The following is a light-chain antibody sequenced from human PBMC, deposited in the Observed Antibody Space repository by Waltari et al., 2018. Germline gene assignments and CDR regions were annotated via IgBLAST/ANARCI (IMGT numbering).Light chain of an antibody. CDR2: VNSDGSH. J-gene: IGLJ3*02. Sequence: QLLLTQSPSASASLGASVKLTCTVRSGHSNYPIAWHQQHPHKGPRYLMKVNSDGSHIKGDGIPDRFSGSSSGAERYLTISSLQSEDEADYYCQTGGFGIWVFGGGTKLTVL. V-gene: IGLV4-69*01. CDR1: SGHSNYP. CDR3: QTGGFGIWV.